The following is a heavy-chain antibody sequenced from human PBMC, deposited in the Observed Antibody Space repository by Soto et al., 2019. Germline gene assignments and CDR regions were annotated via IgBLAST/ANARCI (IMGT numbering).Heavy chain of an antibody. Sequence: QVHLQESGPGLVKPSDTLSLTCTVSGVAIRSYFWSWTRQPPGKGLEWIGSTYYTADTKYNPSLDSPATIPADPLNPRFAPRPGPATAADTPRYYCAGSTNREYGVDYWGPGALVTVSS. J-gene: IGHJ4*02. V-gene: IGHV4-59*01. CDR3: AGSTNREYGVDY. D-gene: IGHD2-8*01. CDR1: GVAIRSYF. CDR2: TYYTADT.